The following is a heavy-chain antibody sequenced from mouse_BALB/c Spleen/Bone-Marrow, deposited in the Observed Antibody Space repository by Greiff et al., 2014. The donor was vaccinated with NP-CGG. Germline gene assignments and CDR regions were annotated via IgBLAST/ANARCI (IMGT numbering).Heavy chain of an antibody. Sequence: EVKLVESGPDLVKPGASVKLSCKASGYSFTGYFLNWVRQSHGKSLEWIGRINPFNGDTFYNQKFKGKATLTVDKSSTTAHMELLSLTSEDPAVYYCGRWGDGYYYAMDYWGQGTSVTVSS. CDR1: GYSFTGYF. CDR2: INPFNGDT. D-gene: IGHD2-3*01. V-gene: IGHV1-37*01. J-gene: IGHJ4*01. CDR3: GRWGDGYYYAMDY.